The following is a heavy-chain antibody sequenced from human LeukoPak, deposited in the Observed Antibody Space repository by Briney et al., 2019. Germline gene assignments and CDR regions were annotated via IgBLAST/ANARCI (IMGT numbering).Heavy chain of an antibody. J-gene: IGHJ3*02. V-gene: IGHV4-39*01. CDR1: SGSISSSSYY. Sequence: ASETLSLTCTVSSGSISSSSYYWGWIRQPPGKGLEWIVSISYRGSTYYNPSLKSRVTIFVDTSKNQFSLKLSSVTAADTAVYYCARPRRQQLVRSAFDIWGQGTMVTVSS. CDR2: ISYRGST. CDR3: ARPRRQQLVRSAFDI. D-gene: IGHD6-13*01.